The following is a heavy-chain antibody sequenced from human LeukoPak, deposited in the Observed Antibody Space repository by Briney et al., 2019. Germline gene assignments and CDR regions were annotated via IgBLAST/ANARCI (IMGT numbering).Heavy chain of an antibody. Sequence: EASVKVSCKASGYTFTNYNINWVRQAVGQGFEWMGWMNPNSGKTGYAQKFQGRVAMTKSTSISTAYMELSSLTSEDTAVYYCASARGSYLISPKDDAPDVWGQGTMVTVSS. D-gene: IGHD3-10*01. V-gene: IGHV1-8*01. CDR2: MNPNSGKT. CDR1: GYTFTNYN. CDR3: ASARGSYLISPKDDAPDV. J-gene: IGHJ3*01.